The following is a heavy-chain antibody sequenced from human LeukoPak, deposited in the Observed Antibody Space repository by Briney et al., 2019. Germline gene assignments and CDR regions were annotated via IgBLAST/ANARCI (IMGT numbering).Heavy chain of an antibody. Sequence: GGSLRLSCAASGFTVTNNWMHWVRQAPGKGLVWVARIKSDGTGTIYADSVKGRFTISRDIAKNTLYLQMNGLRADDTAVYYCARDRSYKFDYWGQGTLVTVSS. J-gene: IGHJ4*02. D-gene: IGHD3-10*01. CDR3: ARDRSYKFDY. V-gene: IGHV3-74*01. CDR2: IKSDGTGT. CDR1: GFTVTNNW.